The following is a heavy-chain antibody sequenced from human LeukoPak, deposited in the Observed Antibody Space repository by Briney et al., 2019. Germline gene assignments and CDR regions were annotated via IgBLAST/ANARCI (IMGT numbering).Heavy chain of an antibody. J-gene: IGHJ6*02. Sequence: GESLKISCKGSGYSFTSYWISWVRQMPGKGLEWMGRIDPSDSYTNYSPSFQGHVTISADKSISTAYLQWSSLKASDTAIYYCARLGYCSGGSCYSAYYYYGMDVWGQGTTVTVSS. CDR3: ARLGYCSGGSCYSAYYYYGMDV. D-gene: IGHD2-15*01. V-gene: IGHV5-10-1*01. CDR2: IDPSDSYT. CDR1: GYSFTSYW.